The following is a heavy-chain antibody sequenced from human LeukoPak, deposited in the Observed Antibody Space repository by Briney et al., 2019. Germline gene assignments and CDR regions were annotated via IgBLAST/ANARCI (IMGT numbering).Heavy chain of an antibody. CDR3: ASRPHIAAAGTNWFDP. Sequence: SETLSLTCAVYGRSFSGYYWSWIRQPPGKGLEWIGEINHSGSTNYNPSLKSRVTISVDTSKNQFSLKLSSVTAADTAVYYCASRPHIAAAGTNWFDPWGQGTLVTVSS. D-gene: IGHD6-13*01. CDR2: INHSGST. V-gene: IGHV4-34*01. CDR1: GRSFSGYY. J-gene: IGHJ5*02.